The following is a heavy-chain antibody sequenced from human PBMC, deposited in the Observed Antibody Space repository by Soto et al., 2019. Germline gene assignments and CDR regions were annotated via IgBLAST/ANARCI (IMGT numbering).Heavy chain of an antibody. V-gene: IGHV1-69*13. J-gene: IGHJ4*02. CDR3: ARDGNLYASRAYYYLY. Sequence: SVKVSCKASGRTFSSYTITWVRQAPGQGLEWMGGITPMFGTPNYAQKFRGRVTITADESSNTAYMELSSLRSEDTAMYFCARDGNLYASRAYYYLYWGQGTLVTVSS. CDR1: GRTFSSYT. CDR2: ITPMFGTP. D-gene: IGHD3-22*01.